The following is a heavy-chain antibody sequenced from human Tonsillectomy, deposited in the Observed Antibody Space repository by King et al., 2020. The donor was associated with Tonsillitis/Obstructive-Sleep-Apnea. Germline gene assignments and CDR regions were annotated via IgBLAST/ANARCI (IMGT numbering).Heavy chain of an antibody. V-gene: IGHV1-58*02. J-gene: IGHJ4*02. D-gene: IGHD2-2*01. CDR3: AAAGGYCSSTSCYFSGGFDY. Sequence: QLVQSGPEVKKPGTSVKVSCKASGFTFTSSAMQWVRQARGQRLEWIGWIVVGSGNTNYAQKFQERVTITRDMSTSTAYMELSSLRCEDPAVYYCAAAGGYCSSTSCYFSGGFDYWGQGTLVTVSS. CDR2: IVVGSGNT. CDR1: GFTFTSSA.